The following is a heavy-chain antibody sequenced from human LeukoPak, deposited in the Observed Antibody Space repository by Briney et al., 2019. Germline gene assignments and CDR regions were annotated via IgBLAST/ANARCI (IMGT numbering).Heavy chain of an antibody. CDR3: AKDGPGPTYPQWFDY. J-gene: IGHJ4*02. Sequence: GGSLRLSCAASGFTFSSYGMHWVRQAPGKGLEWVAFIRYDGSNKYYADSVKGRFTISRDNSKNTLYLQMNSLRAEDTAVYYCAKDGPGPTYPQWFDYWGQGTLVTVSS. CDR2: IRYDGSNK. V-gene: IGHV3-30*02. D-gene: IGHD2-8*01. CDR1: GFTFSSYG.